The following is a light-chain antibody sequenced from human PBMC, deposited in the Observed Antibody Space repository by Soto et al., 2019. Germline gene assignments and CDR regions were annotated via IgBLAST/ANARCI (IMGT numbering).Light chain of an antibody. J-gene: IGKJ3*01. CDR3: QQYDNLPLT. Sequence: ETVMTQSPATLSVSPGERASLSCRASQSVSSNLAWYQQKPGRAPRILIFGASSRAAGVPDRFSGSGSGTDFTLTINSLQSEDFAVYFCQQYDNLPLTFGPGTKVYIK. CDR2: GAS. V-gene: IGKV3-15*01. CDR1: QSVSSN.